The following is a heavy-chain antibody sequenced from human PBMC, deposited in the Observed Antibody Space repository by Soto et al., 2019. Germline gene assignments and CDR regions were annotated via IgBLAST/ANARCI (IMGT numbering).Heavy chain of an antibody. CDR1: GFSFSTYG. V-gene: IGHV3-23*01. J-gene: IGHJ4*02. CDR2: VSGGSGVT. Sequence: EVQLLQSGGGLVQPGGSLRLSCAVSGFSFSTYGVTWVRQAPGKGLEWVSGVSGGSGVTHYADSVKGRFTITGDNSKNTVYLHMNSLRVEDTAVYYCAKWNGYGDYWGQGTLVTVSS. CDR3: AKWNGYGDY. D-gene: IGHD1-1*01.